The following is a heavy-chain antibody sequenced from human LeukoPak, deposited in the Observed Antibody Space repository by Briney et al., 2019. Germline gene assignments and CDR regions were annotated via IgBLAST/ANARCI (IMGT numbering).Heavy chain of an antibody. V-gene: IGHV1-18*01. Sequence: GASVKVSCKASGYTFTSYGISWVRQAPGQGLEWMGWISAYNGNTNYAQKLQGRVTMTTDTSTSTAYMELRSLRSDDTAVYYCARDGGEWELPYYFDYWGQGTLVTVSS. CDR2: ISAYNGNT. CDR1: GYTFTSYG. D-gene: IGHD1-26*01. CDR3: ARDGGEWELPYYFDY. J-gene: IGHJ4*02.